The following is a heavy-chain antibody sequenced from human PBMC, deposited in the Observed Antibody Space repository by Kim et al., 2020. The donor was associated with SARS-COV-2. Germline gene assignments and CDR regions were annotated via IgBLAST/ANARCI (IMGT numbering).Heavy chain of an antibody. J-gene: IGHJ4*02. Sequence: GGSLRLSCAASGFTFSSYSMNWVRQAPGKGLEWVSYISSSSSTIYYADSVKGRFTISRDNAKNSLYLQMNSLRDEDTAVYYCARLVGAAGYSRTFDYWGQGTLVTVSS. D-gene: IGHD6-13*01. CDR1: GFTFSSYS. CDR3: ARLVGAAGYSRTFDY. V-gene: IGHV3-48*02. CDR2: ISSSSSTI.